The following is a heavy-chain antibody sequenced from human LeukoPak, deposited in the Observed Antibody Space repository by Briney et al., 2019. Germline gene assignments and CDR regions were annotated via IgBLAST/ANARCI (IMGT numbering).Heavy chain of an antibody. CDR1: GYTFTMYD. CDR2: MNPNSGNT. CDR3: ARHGITMVRGVWGNWFDP. V-gene: IGHV1-8*01. D-gene: IGHD3-10*01. J-gene: IGHJ5*02. Sequence: ASVTVSFTASGYTFTMYDINWVGQATGQGGEGMGWMNPNSGNTGYAQKFQGRVTMPRNTSISTAYMELSSLRSEDTAVYYCARHGITMVRGVWGNWFDPWGQGTLVTVSS.